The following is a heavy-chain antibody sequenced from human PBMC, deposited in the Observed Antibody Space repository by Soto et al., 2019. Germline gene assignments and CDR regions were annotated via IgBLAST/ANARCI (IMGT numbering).Heavy chain of an antibody. D-gene: IGHD3-10*01. CDR2: INAGNGNT. V-gene: IGHV1-3*01. Sequence: QVQLVQSGAEVKKPGASVKVSCKASGYTFTSYAMHWVRQAPGQRLEWMGWINAGNGNTKYSQKFQGRVTITRDTSASTAYMELSSLRSEDTAVYYCARSPTMVRGVRSSFDYWGQGTLVTVSS. CDR1: GYTFTSYA. J-gene: IGHJ4*02. CDR3: ARSPTMVRGVRSSFDY.